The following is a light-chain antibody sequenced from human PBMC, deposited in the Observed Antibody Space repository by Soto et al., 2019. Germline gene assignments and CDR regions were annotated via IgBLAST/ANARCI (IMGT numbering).Light chain of an antibody. V-gene: IGKV3-20*01. CDR3: QRYGTSPT. Sequence: EIVLTQSPGTLSLSPGERVTLSCRASQSLTSNYLAWYQQKPGQAPRLLIFGTSSRATDIPDRFSGGGSGTDSTLTISRLEPEDSAVYYCQRYGTSPTFGQGTRVEIK. CDR1: QSLTSNY. J-gene: IGKJ1*01. CDR2: GTS.